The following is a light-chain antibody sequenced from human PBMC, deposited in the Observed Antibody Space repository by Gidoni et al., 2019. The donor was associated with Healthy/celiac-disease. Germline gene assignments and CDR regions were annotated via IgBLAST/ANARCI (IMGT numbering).Light chain of an antibody. J-gene: IGKJ1*01. CDR3: QQRSNWPGT. CDR1: QRVSSY. CDR2: DAS. Sequence: EIVLTQSPATRSLSPGERATLSCRARQRVSSYLAWYQQKPGQAPRLLIYDASNRATGIPARFSGSGSGTDFTLTISSLEPEDFAVYYCQQRSNWPGTFGQGTKVEIK. V-gene: IGKV3-11*01.